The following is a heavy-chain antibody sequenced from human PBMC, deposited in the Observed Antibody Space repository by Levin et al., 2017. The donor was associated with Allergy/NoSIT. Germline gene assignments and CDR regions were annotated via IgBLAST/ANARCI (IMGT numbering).Heavy chain of an antibody. CDR3: ASWGDCSGGGCSFPSFWFDP. CDR2: ISSGSSFI. CDR1: GFAFSNYY. D-gene: IGHD2-15*01. J-gene: IGHJ5*02. V-gene: IGHV3-21*06. Sequence: NTGGSLRLSCAASGFAFSNYYMNWVRQAPGKRLEWVSSISSGSSFIYYADSVKGRFTISRDNAKNSLYLQMNSLRADDTAVYFCASWGDCSGGGCSFPSFWFDPWGQGTLVTVSS.